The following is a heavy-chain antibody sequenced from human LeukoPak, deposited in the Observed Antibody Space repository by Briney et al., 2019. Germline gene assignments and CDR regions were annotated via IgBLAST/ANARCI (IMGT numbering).Heavy chain of an antibody. V-gene: IGHV3-48*01. Sequence: GGSLRLSCAASGFTFSSYSMNWVRQAPGRGLEWISYISGSSNTIYYADPVKGRFTISRDNSKNTLYLQMNSLRPDDTAIYYCAREPFGGRLGISNFDYWGQGILVTVSS. CDR1: GFTFSSYS. CDR3: AREPFGGRLGISNFDY. J-gene: IGHJ4*02. D-gene: IGHD3-16*01. CDR2: ISGSSNTI.